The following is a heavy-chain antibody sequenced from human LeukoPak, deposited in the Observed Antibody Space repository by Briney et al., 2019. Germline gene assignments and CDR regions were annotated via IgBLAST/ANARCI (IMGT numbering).Heavy chain of an antibody. CDR3: AKSPRETMVISDY. D-gene: IGHD3-10*01. CDR1: GFTFISYA. CDR2: ISGSGGST. J-gene: IGHJ4*02. Sequence: GGSLRLSCAASGFTFISYAMSWVRQAPGTDLEWVSTISGSGGSTYYADSVKGRFTISRDNSQNTLYLQMNSLRAEDTAVYYCAKSPRETMVISDYWGQGTPVTVSS. V-gene: IGHV3-23*01.